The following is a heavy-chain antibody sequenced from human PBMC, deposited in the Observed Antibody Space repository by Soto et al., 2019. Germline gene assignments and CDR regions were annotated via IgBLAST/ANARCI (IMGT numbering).Heavy chain of an antibody. J-gene: IGHJ4*02. D-gene: IGHD5-18*01. CDR1: GGSISSGGYY. CDR3: ARDPSGTAMVPQYYFDY. Sequence: QVQLQESGPGLVKPSQTLSLTCTVSGGSISSGGYYWSWIRQHPGKGLEWIGYIYYSGSTYYNPSLKRRVTISVDTSKNQFSLKLSSVTAADTAVYYCARDPSGTAMVPQYYFDYWGQGTLVTVSS. V-gene: IGHV4-31*03. CDR2: IYYSGST.